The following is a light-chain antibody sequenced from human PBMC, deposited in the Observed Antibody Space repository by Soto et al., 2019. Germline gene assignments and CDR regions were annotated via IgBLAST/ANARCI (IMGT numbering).Light chain of an antibody. CDR3: QQLNSYPSST. V-gene: IGKV1-9*01. CDR1: QGFNSY. CDR2: AAS. J-gene: IGKJ4*01. Sequence: IQLTQSPSSLSASVGDRVTITCRASQGFNSYLAWYQQKPGKAPKLLIYAASTLQSGVPSRFSGSRSGTDFTLTICSLQPEDFATYYCQQLNSYPSSTFGGGTKVEIK.